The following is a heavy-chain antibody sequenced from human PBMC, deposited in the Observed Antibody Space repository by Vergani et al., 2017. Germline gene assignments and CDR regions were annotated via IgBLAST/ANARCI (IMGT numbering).Heavy chain of an antibody. V-gene: IGHV4-30-4*08. Sequence: QVQLQESGPGLVKPSQTLSLTCTVSGGSISSGDYYRSWIRQPPGKGLEWIGYIYYSGSTDYNPSLKSRVTISVDTSKNQFSLKLSSVTAADTAVYYCARALGYCSSTSCYRSGYYYYGMDVWGQGTTVTVS. J-gene: IGHJ6*02. D-gene: IGHD2-2*01. CDR2: IYYSGST. CDR3: ARALGYCSSTSCYRSGYYYYGMDV. CDR1: GGSISSGDYY.